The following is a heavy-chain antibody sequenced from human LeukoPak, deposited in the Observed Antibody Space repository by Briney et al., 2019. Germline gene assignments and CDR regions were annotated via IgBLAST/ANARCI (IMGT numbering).Heavy chain of an antibody. Sequence: ASVKVSCKASGYTFTSYDINWVRQATGQGLEWMGWMNPNSGNTGYAQKFQGRVTMTRNTSISTAYMELSSPRSEDTAVYYCARGLDYGDYADYWGQGTLVTVSS. CDR1: GYTFTSYD. V-gene: IGHV1-8*01. D-gene: IGHD4-17*01. J-gene: IGHJ4*02. CDR2: MNPNSGNT. CDR3: ARGLDYGDYADY.